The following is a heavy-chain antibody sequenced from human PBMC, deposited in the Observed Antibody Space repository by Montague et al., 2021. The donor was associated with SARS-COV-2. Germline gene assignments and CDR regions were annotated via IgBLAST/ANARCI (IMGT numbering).Heavy chain of an antibody. CDR3: ARGTTVTTFYYYYYGMDV. V-gene: IGHV4-34*01. J-gene: IGHJ6*02. CDR2: INHSGST. Sequence: SETLSLTCAVYGGSFSGCYWSWIRQPPGKGLEWIGEINHSGSTNYNPSLKSRVTISVDTSKNQFSLKLSSVTAADTAVYYCARGTTVTTFYYYYYGMDVWGQGTTVTVSS. CDR1: GGSFSGCY. D-gene: IGHD4-17*01.